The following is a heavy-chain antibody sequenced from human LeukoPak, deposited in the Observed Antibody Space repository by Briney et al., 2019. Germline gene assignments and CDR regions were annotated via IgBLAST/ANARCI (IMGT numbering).Heavy chain of an antibody. CDR2: INYNGRSA. Sequence: PGGSLRLSCAATGFSFGNSDMNWFRQAPGEGPHWVANINYNGRSASYADSVKGRFTIARDNSKSMLFLQMNGLRAEDTALYYCAKDPNWEGGYWGQGTLVTVSS. CDR1: GFSFGNSD. J-gene: IGHJ4*02. V-gene: IGHV3-23*01. D-gene: IGHD1-1*01. CDR3: AKDPNWEGGY.